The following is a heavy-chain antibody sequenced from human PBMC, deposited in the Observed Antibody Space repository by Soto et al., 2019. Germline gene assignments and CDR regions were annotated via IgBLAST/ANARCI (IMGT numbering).Heavy chain of an antibody. J-gene: IGHJ3*02. CDR3: ARGAATKILVVVYEALQI. Sequence: QVQLVQSGAEVKKPGSSVKVSCKASGATLDTFINFGITWVRRAPGQGLEWMGGIIPVFGTAHYAQKFQGRLTISADESTRTAYMELSSLRSEATAVYYCARGAATKILVVVYEALQIWGQGTMGTVSS. CDR2: IIPVFGTA. CDR1: GATLDTFINFG. V-gene: IGHV1-69*12. D-gene: IGHD2-21*01.